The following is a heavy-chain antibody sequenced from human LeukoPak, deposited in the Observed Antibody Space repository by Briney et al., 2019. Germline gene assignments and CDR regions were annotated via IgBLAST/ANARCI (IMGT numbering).Heavy chain of an antibody. CDR3: ARDVWDYYDSSGYPGDYYYGMDV. V-gene: IGHV3-21*01. Sequence: PGGSLRLSCAASGFTFSSYSMNWVRQAPGKGLEWVSSISSSSSYIYYADSVKGRFTISRDNAKNSLYLQMNSLRAEGTAVYYCARDVWDYYDSSGYPGDYYYGMDVWGQGTTVTVSS. D-gene: IGHD3-22*01. CDR2: ISSSSSYI. CDR1: GFTFSSYS. J-gene: IGHJ6*02.